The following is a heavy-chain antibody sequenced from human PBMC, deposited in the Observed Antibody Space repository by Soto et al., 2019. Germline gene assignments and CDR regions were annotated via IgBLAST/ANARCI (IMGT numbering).Heavy chain of an antibody. V-gene: IGHV1-2*04. CDR2: INPNSGGT. J-gene: IGHJ6*02. D-gene: IGHD1-26*01. CDR3: AREIVGTTEYYYYGMDV. Sequence: ASVKVSCKASGYTFTGYYMHWVRQAPGQGLEWMGWINPNSGGTNYAQKFQGWATMTRDTSISTAYMELSRLRSDDTAVYYCAREIVGTTEYYYYGMDVWGQGTTVTVSS. CDR1: GYTFTGYY.